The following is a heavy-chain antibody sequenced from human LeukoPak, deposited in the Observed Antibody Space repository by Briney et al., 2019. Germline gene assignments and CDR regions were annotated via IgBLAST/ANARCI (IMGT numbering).Heavy chain of an antibody. CDR1: GGSISSYY. CDR2: IYYSGST. V-gene: IGHV4-59*01. J-gene: IGHJ2*01. CDR3: ARSPNYYGSGSYYRPLYWYFDL. D-gene: IGHD3-10*01. Sequence: SETLSLTCTVSGGSISSYYWSWIRQPPGKGLEWIGYIYYSGSTNYNPSLKSRVTISVDTSKNQFSLKLSSVTAADTAVYYCARSPNYYGSGSYYRPLYWYFDLWGRGTLATVSS.